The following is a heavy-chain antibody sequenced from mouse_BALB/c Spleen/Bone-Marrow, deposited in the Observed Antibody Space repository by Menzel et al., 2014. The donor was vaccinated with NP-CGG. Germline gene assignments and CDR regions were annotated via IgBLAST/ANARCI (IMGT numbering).Heavy chain of an antibody. V-gene: IGHV14-3*02. CDR3: AMYYYGSRILFR. CDR1: GFHIKDTY. Sequence: GAALDKPVASVKSSGHASGFHIKDTYMHWVKQRPEQGLEWIGRIDPANGNTKYDPKFQGKATITADTSSNTAYLQLSSLTSEDTAVYSCAMYYYGSRILFRCGQ. J-gene: IGHJ2*01. CDR2: IDPANGNT. D-gene: IGHD1-1*01.